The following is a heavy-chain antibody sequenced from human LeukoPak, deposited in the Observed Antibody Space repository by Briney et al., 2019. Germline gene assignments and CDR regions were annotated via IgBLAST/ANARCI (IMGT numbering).Heavy chain of an antibody. J-gene: IGHJ4*02. CDR1: GGTFSSYA. CDR2: IIPIVGIA. Sequence: GASVKVSCKASGGTFSSYAISWVRQAPGQGLEWMGRIIPIVGIANYAQKFQGRVTITADKSTSTAYMELSSLRSEDTAVYYCARAPDYYDSSGHVWWGQGTLVTVSS. D-gene: IGHD3-22*01. V-gene: IGHV1-69*04. CDR3: ARAPDYYDSSGHVW.